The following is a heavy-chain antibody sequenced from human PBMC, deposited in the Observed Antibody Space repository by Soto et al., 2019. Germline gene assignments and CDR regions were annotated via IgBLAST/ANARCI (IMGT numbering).Heavy chain of an antibody. CDR1: GYTFTSYA. V-gene: IGHV1-3*01. J-gene: IGHJ4*02. Sequence: ASVKVSCKASGYTFTSYAMHWVRQAPGQRLEWMGWINAGNGNTKYSQKFQGRVTITRDTSASTAYMELSSLRSEDTAVYYCAREGYCSSTSCYYYFDYWGQGTLLTVSS. CDR3: AREGYCSSTSCYYYFDY. CDR2: INAGNGNT. D-gene: IGHD2-2*01.